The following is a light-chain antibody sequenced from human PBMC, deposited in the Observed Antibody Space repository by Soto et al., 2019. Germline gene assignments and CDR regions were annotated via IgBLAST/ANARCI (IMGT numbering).Light chain of an antibody. J-gene: IGKJ5*01. CDR1: QSVSSY. Sequence: PGERATLSCRASQSVSSYLAWYQQRPGQTPRLLIYDASNRATGIPARFSGSGSGTDFTLTISSLEPEDFAVYYCQQRSDWPPITFGQGTRLEIK. CDR2: DAS. V-gene: IGKV3-11*01. CDR3: QQRSDWPPIT.